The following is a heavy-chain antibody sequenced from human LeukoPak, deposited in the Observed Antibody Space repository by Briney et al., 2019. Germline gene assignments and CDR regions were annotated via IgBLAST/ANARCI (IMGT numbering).Heavy chain of an antibody. CDR1: GGSISSGSYY. CDR2: ILTSGST. CDR3: ARELIKAGYNYYYYYMDV. J-gene: IGHJ6*03. V-gene: IGHV4-61*02. Sequence: TLSLTCTVSGGSISSGSYYWSWIRQPAGKGLEWIGRILTSGSTKYNPSLNSRVTISLDTSNNQFSLKLSSVTAADTAIYYCARELIKAGYNYYYYYMDVWGKGTTVRLSS. D-gene: IGHD5-24*01.